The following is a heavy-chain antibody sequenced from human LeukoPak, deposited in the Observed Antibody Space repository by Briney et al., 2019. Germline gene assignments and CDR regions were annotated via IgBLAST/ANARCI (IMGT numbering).Heavy chain of an antibody. D-gene: IGHD6-13*01. CDR1: GGSISSYY. J-gene: IGHJ4*02. CDR3: ARRNVYSSSWDYFDY. Sequence: PSETLSLTCTVSGGSISSYYWSWIRQPPGKGLEWIGYIYYSGSTNYNPSLKSRVTISADTSKNQFSLKLSSVTAADTAVYYCARRNVYSSSWDYFDYWGQGTLVTVSS. V-gene: IGHV4-59*08. CDR2: IYYSGST.